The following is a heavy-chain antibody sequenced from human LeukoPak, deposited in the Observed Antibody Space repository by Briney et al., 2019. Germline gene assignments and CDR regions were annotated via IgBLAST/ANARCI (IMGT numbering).Heavy chain of an antibody. CDR1: GFTFSSYS. J-gene: IGHJ4*02. CDR3: ARALQDVEQAGRTDALLWFGELSY. D-gene: IGHD3-10*01. Sequence: GGSLRLSCAASGFTFSSYSMSWVRQAPGKGLEWVSSISSSSSYIYYADSVKGRFTISRDNAKNSLYLQMNSLRAEDTAVYYCARALQDVEQAGRTDALLWFGELSYWGQGTLVTVSS. V-gene: IGHV3-21*01. CDR2: ISSSSSYI.